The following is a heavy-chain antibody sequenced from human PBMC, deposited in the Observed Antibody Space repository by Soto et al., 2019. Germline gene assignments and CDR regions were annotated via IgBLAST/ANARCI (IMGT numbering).Heavy chain of an antibody. J-gene: IGHJ6*02. CDR1: GYTFFNYD. D-gene: IGHD2-21*02. Sequence: SVKVSCKASGYTFFNYDMSWVRQAPGQGLEWMGGIIPIFGTANYAQKFQGRVTITADKSTSTAYMELSSLRSEDTAVYHCARGRAKHIVVVTASRYGMDVWGQGTTVTVSS. V-gene: IGHV1-69*06. CDR3: ARGRAKHIVVVTASRYGMDV. CDR2: IIPIFGTA.